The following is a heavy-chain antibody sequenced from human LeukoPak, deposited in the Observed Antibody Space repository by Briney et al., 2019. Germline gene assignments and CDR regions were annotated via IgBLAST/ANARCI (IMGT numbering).Heavy chain of an antibody. J-gene: IGHJ3*02. CDR2: ISGSGGST. V-gene: IGHV3-23*01. D-gene: IGHD5-18*01. CDR1: GFTFSSYA. CDR3: AKDLPHGCSYGRTDAFDI. Sequence: GGSLRLSCAASGFTFSSYAMSWVRQAPGKGLEWVSAISGSGGSTYYADSVKGRFTISRDNSKNTLYLQMNSLGAEDTAVYYCAKDLPHGCSYGRTDAFDIWGQGTMVTVSS.